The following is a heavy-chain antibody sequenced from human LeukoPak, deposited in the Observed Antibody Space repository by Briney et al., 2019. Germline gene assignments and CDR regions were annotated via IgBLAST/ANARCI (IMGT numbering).Heavy chain of an antibody. CDR3: AKELLASSSWVDY. CDR1: GGTFSSYA. CDR2: ISGSGGST. Sequence: SCKASGGTFSSYAMSWVRQAPGKGLEWVSAISGSGGSTYYADSVKGRFTISRDNSKNTLYLQMNSLRAEDTAVYYCAKELLASSSWVDYWGQGTLVTVSS. V-gene: IGHV3-23*01. J-gene: IGHJ4*02. D-gene: IGHD6-13*01.